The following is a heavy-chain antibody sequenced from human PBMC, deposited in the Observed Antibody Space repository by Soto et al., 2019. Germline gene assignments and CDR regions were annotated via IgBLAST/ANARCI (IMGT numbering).Heavy chain of an antibody. Sequence: QVQLLQSGAEVKKPGASVRISCKSSANTFINNYINWVRQAPGQGLEWLGVFNPRGGTTRYAQKFQGRVNMTGGTSTRTVFMELSNLKSEDTTVYYCARVYGLVQYDDFWSGYYDYWGQGTLVIVSS. CDR2: FNPRGGTT. CDR1: ANTFINNY. V-gene: IGHV1-46*01. D-gene: IGHD3-3*01. J-gene: IGHJ4*02. CDR3: ARVYGLVQYDDFWSGYYDY.